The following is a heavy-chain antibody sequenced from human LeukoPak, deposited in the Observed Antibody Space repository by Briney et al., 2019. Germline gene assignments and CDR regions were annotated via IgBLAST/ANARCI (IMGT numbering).Heavy chain of an antibody. J-gene: IGHJ3*02. Sequence: VGSLRLSCAASGLTFSSYWMSWVRQAPGKGLEWVAHIKQDGSEKYYVDSVKGRFTISRDNAKNSLYLQMNSLRAEDTAVYYCARAANPWEAFDIWGQGTMVTVSS. CDR2: IKQDGSEK. D-gene: IGHD1-14*01. CDR3: ARAANPWEAFDI. V-gene: IGHV3-7*01. CDR1: GLTFSSYW.